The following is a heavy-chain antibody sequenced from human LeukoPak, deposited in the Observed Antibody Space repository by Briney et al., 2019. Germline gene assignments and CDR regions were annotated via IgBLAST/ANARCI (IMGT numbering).Heavy chain of an antibody. CDR2: MSYDGSNK. CDR3: ARGLTDYFDSSGSFDY. V-gene: IGHV3-30*04. J-gene: IGHJ4*02. Sequence: GRSLRLSCAASGFTFSIYAMHWVRQAPGKGLEWVAVMSYDGSNKYYADSVKGRFTISRDNSKNTLYLQMNSLRAEDTAVYYCARGLTDYFDSSGSFDYWGQGTLVTVSS. D-gene: IGHD3-22*01. CDR1: GFTFSIYA.